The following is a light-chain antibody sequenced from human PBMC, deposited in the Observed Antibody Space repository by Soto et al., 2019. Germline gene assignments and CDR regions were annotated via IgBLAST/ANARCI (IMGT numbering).Light chain of an antibody. V-gene: IGKV3-11*01. CDR3: QQRSNWPPWT. CDR2: DAS. Sequence: EIVLAQSPATLSFPPGEGATVSCRASQSVSSYLAWYQQKPGQAPRLLIYDASNRATGIPARFSGSGSGTDFTLTISSLEPEDFAVYYCQQRSNWPPWTFGQGTKVDIK. J-gene: IGKJ1*01. CDR1: QSVSSY.